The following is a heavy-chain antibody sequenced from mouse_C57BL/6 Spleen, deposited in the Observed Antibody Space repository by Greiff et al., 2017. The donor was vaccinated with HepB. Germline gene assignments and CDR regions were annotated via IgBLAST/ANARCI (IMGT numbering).Heavy chain of an antibody. D-gene: IGHD3-3*01. Sequence: QLQQPGAELVRPGTSVKLSCKASGYTFTSYWMHWVKQRPGQGLEWIGVIDPSDSYTNYNQKFKGKATLTVDTSSSTAYMQLSSLTSEDSAVYYCAREGTGNWGQGTTLTVSS. CDR2: IDPSDSYT. CDR3: AREGTGN. V-gene: IGHV1-59*01. J-gene: IGHJ2*01. CDR1: GYTFTSYW.